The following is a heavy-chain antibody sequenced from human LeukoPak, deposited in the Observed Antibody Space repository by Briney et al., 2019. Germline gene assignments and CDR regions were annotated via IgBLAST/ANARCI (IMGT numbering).Heavy chain of an antibody. Sequence: ASVKVSCKASGYTFTSYGISWVRQAPGQGLEWMGWISAYNGNINYAQKLQGRVTMTTDTSTSTAYMELRSLRSDDTAVYYCASLSSGWYYGDYGMDVWGQGTTVTVSS. CDR2: ISAYNGNI. D-gene: IGHD6-19*01. CDR3: ASLSSGWYYGDYGMDV. V-gene: IGHV1-18*01. CDR1: GYTFTSYG. J-gene: IGHJ6*02.